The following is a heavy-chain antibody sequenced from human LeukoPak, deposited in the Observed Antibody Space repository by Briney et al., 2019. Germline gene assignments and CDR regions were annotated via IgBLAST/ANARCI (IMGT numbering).Heavy chain of an antibody. CDR2: IYSGGST. D-gene: IGHD6-19*01. Sequence: GGSLRLSCAASGFTVSSNYMSWVRQAPGKGLEWVSVIYSGGSTYYADSVKGRFTISRDNSKNTLYLQMNSLRAEDTAVYYCARDIAVAGTYWFDPWGQGTLVTVSS. V-gene: IGHV3-66*01. J-gene: IGHJ5*02. CDR1: GFTVSSNY. CDR3: ARDIAVAGTYWFDP.